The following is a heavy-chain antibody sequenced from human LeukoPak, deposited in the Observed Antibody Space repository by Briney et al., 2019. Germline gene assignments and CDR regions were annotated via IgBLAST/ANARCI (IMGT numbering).Heavy chain of an antibody. CDR1: GGSITDGYW. J-gene: IGHJ4*02. CDR2: IHHSGSS. CDR3: ARDEGSSYPFDY. D-gene: IGHD2-2*01. V-gene: IGHV4-4*02. Sequence: PSGTLSLTCDVSGGSITDGYWWSWVRQSPGKGLEWIAEIHHSGSSNYNPSLKSRVTISVDKSKNQFSVVLTPVTAADTAVCFCARDEGSSYPFDYWGQGTLVTVSS.